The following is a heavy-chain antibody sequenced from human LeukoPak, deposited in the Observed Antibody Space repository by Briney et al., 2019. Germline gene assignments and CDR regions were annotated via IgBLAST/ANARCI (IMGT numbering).Heavy chain of an antibody. V-gene: IGHV1-69*13. D-gene: IGHD3-3*01. CDR3: ARDVLRFLEWPSYYYYYMDV. Sequence: SVKVSCKASGGTFSSYAISWVRQAPGQGLEWMGGIIPFFCTATYAQKFQGRVTITADESTSTAYMELSSLGSEDTAVYYCARDVLRFLEWPSYYYYYMDVWGKGTTVTVSS. CDR2: IIPFFCTA. CDR1: GGTFSSYA. J-gene: IGHJ6*03.